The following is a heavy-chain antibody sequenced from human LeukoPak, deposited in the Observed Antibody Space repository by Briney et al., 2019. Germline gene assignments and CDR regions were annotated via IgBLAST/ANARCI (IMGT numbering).Heavy chain of an antibody. CDR1: GGSISNYY. CDR2: IYYNVET. V-gene: IGHV4-4*07. J-gene: IGHJ5*01. Sequence: SETLSLTCTVSGGSISNYYWSWIRQPAGQGLEWVERIYYNVETNYNPSLKSRVTMSVDTSKNQISLKVNSVTAADTAVYYCARGPGAATQEAFDSWGQGTLVTVSS. D-gene: IGHD2-15*01. CDR3: ARGPGAATQEAFDS.